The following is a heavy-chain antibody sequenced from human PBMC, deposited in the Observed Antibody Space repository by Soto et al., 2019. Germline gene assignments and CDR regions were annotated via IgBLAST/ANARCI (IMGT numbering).Heavy chain of an antibody. D-gene: IGHD3-3*01. CDR3: ASSRIVDYDFWSGYYGMDV. Sequence: QVQLVQSGAEVKKPGSSVKVSCKASGGTFSSYAISWVRQAPGQGLEWMGGIIPIFGTANYAQKFQGRVMITADESTSTAYMELSSLRSEDTAVYYCASSRIVDYDFWSGYYGMDVWGQGTTVTVSS. CDR1: GGTFSSYA. CDR2: IIPIFGTA. V-gene: IGHV1-69*01. J-gene: IGHJ6*02.